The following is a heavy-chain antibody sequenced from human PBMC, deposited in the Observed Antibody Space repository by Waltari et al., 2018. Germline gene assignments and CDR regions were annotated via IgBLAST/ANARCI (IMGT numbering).Heavy chain of an antibody. J-gene: IGHJ3*02. Sequence: QVQLVQSGAEVKKPGAPVKVSCKASGYTFTSYYMHWVRQAPGQGLEWMGIINPSGGSTSYAQKFQGRVTMTRDTSTSTVYMELSSLRSEDTAVYYCARGSYDSSGYYYGHDAFDIWGQGTMVTVSS. CDR3: ARGSYDSSGYYYGHDAFDI. D-gene: IGHD3-22*01. CDR2: INPSGGST. CDR1: GYTFTSYY. V-gene: IGHV1-46*03.